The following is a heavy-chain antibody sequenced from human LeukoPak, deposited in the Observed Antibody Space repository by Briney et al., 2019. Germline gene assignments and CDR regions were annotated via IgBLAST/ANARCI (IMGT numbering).Heavy chain of an antibody. D-gene: IGHD2-2*02. CDR2: IYYSGST. CDR1: GGSISSYY. J-gene: IGHJ3*02. V-gene: IGHV4-59*01. Sequence: KPSETLSLTCTVSGGSISSYYWSWIRQPPGKGLEWIGYIYYSGSTNYNPSLKSRVTISVDTSKNQFSLKLSSVTAADTAVYYCARAAAQYPDAFDIWGQGTMVTVSS. CDR3: ARAAAQYPDAFDI.